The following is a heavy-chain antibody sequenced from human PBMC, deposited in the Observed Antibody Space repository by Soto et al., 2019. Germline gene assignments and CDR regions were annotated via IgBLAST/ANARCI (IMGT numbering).Heavy chain of an antibody. CDR1: SGSISSSNW. J-gene: IGHJ3*02. CDR3: ARTLVAATHHDAFDI. D-gene: IGHD2-15*01. Sequence: QVQLQESGPGLVKPSGTLSLTCAVSSGSISSSNWWSWVRQPPGKGLEWIGEIYHSGSTNYNPSLKSRVTISVDKSKIQFSLKLSSVTAADTAVYYCARTLVAATHHDAFDIWGQGTMVTVSS. V-gene: IGHV4-4*02. CDR2: IYHSGST.